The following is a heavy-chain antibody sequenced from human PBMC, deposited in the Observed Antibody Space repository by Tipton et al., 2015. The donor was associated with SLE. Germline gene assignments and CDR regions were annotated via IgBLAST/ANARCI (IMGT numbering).Heavy chain of an antibody. D-gene: IGHD1-26*01. CDR1: GDSIGRYY. J-gene: IGHJ4*02. V-gene: IGHV4-4*09. Sequence: TLSLTCTVSGDSIGRYYWNWIRQPPGKGLEWIGYIYTSGNTNYNPSLKSRVTISVHTSKNQFSLKLSSVTAADTAVYYCARRGATLRGASLYYFDSWGQGSLVTVSS. CDR2: IYTSGNT. CDR3: ARRGATLRGASLYYFDS.